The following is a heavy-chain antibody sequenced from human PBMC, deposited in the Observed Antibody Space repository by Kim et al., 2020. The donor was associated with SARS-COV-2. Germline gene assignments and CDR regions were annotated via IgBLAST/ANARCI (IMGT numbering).Heavy chain of an antibody. V-gene: IGHV1-3*01. Sequence: ASVKVSCKASGYTFTSYAMHWVRQAPGQRLEWMGWINAGNGNTKYSQKFQGRVTITRDTSASTAYMELSSLRSEDTAVYYCARGGQRIAAAGIYWGQGTLVTVSS. J-gene: IGHJ4*02. D-gene: IGHD6-13*01. CDR1: GYTFTSYA. CDR2: INAGNGNT. CDR3: ARGGQRIAAAGIY.